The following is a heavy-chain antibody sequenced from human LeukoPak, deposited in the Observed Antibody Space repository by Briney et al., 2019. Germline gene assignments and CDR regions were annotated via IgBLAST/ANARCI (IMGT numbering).Heavy chain of an antibody. D-gene: IGHD5-12*01. CDR1: GFTFSTHW. V-gene: IGHV3-7*03. CDR3: ARDSTWQLDY. J-gene: IGHJ4*02. Sequence: GGSLRLSCTASGFTFSTHWMTWVRQPPGKGLEWVANIKEDGSVKYYVDSVKGRFAISRDNTKNALYLQMNSLRADDTAVYFCARDSTWQLDYWGQGTLITVSS. CDR2: IKEDGSVK.